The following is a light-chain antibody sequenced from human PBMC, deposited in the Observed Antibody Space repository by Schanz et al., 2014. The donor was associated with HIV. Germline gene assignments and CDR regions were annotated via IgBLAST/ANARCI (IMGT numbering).Light chain of an antibody. V-gene: IGLV2-14*02. J-gene: IGLJ3*02. CDR1: SSDVGSYNL. CDR2: EGS. CDR3: CSHTRTLTYVM. Sequence: QSALTQPASVSGSPGQSITISCTGTSSDVGSYNLVSWYQQHPGKVPKLMIYEGSKRPSGVSNRFSASYSGNTASLTISGLQAEDEADYFCCSHTRTLTYVMFGGGTKLTVL.